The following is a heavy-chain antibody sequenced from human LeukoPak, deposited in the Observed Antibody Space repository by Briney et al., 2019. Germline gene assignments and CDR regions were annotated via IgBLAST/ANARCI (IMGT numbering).Heavy chain of an antibody. D-gene: IGHD3-22*01. CDR2: IYYSGST. CDR1: GGSISSSSYY. CDR3: ARVRYDSSGYFFDY. Sequence: SETLSLTCTVSGGSISSSSYYWGWIRQPPGKGLEWIGSIYYSGSTYYNPSLKSRVTISVDTPKNQFSLKLSSVTAADTAVYYCARVRYDSSGYFFDYWGQGTLVTVSS. V-gene: IGHV4-39*07. J-gene: IGHJ4*02.